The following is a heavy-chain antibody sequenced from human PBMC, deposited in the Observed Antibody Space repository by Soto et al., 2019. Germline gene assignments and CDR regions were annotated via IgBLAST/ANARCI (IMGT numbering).Heavy chain of an antibody. Sequence: QVQLVESGGGVVQPGSSLRLSCAASGFTFSSYGMHWVRQAPGKGLEWVAVISYDGSNKYYADSVKGRFTISGDNSKNTLYLQMNSLRAEDTAVYYCVKEMAGAIDYWGQGTLVTVSS. CDR1: GFTFSSYG. D-gene: IGHD1-26*01. CDR2: ISYDGSNK. J-gene: IGHJ4*02. CDR3: VKEMAGAIDY. V-gene: IGHV3-30*18.